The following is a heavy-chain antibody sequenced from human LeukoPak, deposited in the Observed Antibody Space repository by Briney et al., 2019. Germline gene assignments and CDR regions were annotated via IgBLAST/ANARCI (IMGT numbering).Heavy chain of an antibody. D-gene: IGHD2-15*01. J-gene: IGHJ4*02. CDR1: GFTVSSNY. V-gene: IGHV3-66*01. CDR2: IYSGGST. CDR3: ARDARYCSGGSCSI. Sequence: GGSLRLSCAASGFTVSSNYMSCVRQAPGKGLEWVSVIYSGGSTYYADSVKGRFTISRDNSKNTLYLQMNSLRAEDTAVYYCARDARYCSGGSCSIWGQGTLVTVSS.